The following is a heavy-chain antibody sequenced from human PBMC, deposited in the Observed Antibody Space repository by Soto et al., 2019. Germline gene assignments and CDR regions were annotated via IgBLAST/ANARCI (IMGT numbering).Heavy chain of an antibody. J-gene: IGHJ4*02. Sequence: EVQLLESGAGLVQPGGSLRLSCAASGFTFSSYAMRWVRQAPGKGLEWVSAISGSGGSTYYAASVKGRFTISRDNSKNTRYLQMNSLRAEDTAVYYCARRGSGSYYYYWCQGTLVTFSS. CDR2: ISGSGGST. D-gene: IGHD1-26*01. V-gene: IGHV3-23*01. CDR1: GFTFSSYA. CDR3: ARRGSGSYYYY.